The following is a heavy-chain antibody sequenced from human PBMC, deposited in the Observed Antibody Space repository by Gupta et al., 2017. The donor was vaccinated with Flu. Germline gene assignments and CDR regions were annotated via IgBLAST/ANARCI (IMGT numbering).Heavy chain of an antibody. CDR3: ARPVKPEYDAVLPGAQRPGDEHYYGMDV. D-gene: IGHD3-9*01. V-gene: IGHV1-69*01. CDR1: RGTLVNYA. CDR2: IIPLAEST. J-gene: IGHJ6*02. Sequence: QVQLVQSGAEVKKPGYSVKVSCKASRGTLVNYAGSWVRQAPGQALAWMGGIIPLAESTNYAQKFQGRITISADESMTTAFLEVTSLRSEDTATYYCARPVKPEYDAVLPGAQRPGDEHYYGMDVWGQGTTVIVSS.